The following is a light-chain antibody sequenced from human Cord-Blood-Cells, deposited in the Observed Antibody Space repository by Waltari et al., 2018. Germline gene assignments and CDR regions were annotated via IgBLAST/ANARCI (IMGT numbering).Light chain of an antibody. CDR3: SSYAGSNNFV. CDR1: SSDVGGYNY. J-gene: IGLJ1*01. Sequence: QSALTQPPSASGSPGQSVTISXTGTSSDVGGYNYVSWYQQHPGKAPKLMIYEVSKRPSGVPDRFSGSKSGNTASLTVSGLQAEDEADYYCSSYAGSNNFVFGTGTKVTVL. CDR2: EVS. V-gene: IGLV2-8*01.